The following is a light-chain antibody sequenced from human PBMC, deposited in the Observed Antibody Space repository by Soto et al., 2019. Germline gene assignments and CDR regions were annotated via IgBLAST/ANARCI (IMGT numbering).Light chain of an antibody. CDR3: HQCDSSPWT. CDR1: QSISRS. Sequence: EIVLTHSPAILSVSPGERAALSSRAGQSISRSLAWYQQKPGQAPRLLISDASTRATGIPDRFSGSGSGTDFTLTISRLEPEDFAVFYCHQCDSSPWTFGQGTKVDI. CDR2: DAS. J-gene: IGKJ1*01. V-gene: IGKV3-20*01.